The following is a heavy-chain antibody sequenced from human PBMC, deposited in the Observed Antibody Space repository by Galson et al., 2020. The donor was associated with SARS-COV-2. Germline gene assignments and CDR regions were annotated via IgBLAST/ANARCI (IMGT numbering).Heavy chain of an antibody. Sequence: ASETLSLTCTVSGGSISSSSYYWGWIRQPPGKGLEWIGSIYYSESTYYNPSLKSRVTISVDTSKNQFSLKLSSVTAADTAVYYCASRILTGYYNPSPIDYWGQGTLVTVSS. CDR2: IYYSEST. J-gene: IGHJ4*02. CDR3: ASRILTGYYNPSPIDY. CDR1: GGSISSSSYY. D-gene: IGHD3-9*01. V-gene: IGHV4-39*01.